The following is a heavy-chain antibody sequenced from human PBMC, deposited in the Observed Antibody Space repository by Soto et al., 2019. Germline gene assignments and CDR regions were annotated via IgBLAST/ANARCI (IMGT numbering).Heavy chain of an antibody. V-gene: IGHV4-39*01. D-gene: IGHD6-13*01. CDR3: AVGGVSSSRWGPHYFDY. CDR2: IYYSGST. Sequence: SETLSLTCTVSGGSISSSSYYWGWIRQPPGKGLEWIGSIYYSGSTYYNPSLKSRVTISVDTSKNQFSLKLSSVTAADTAVYYCAVGGVSSSRWGPHYFDYWGQGTLVTVS. CDR1: GGSISSSSYY. J-gene: IGHJ4*02.